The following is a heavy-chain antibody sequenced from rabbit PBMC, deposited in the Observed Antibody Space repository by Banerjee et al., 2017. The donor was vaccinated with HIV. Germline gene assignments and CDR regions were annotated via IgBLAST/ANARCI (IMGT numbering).Heavy chain of an antibody. CDR2: LYPIYGAT. J-gene: IGHJ4*01. D-gene: IGHD4-1*01. V-gene: IGHV1S43*01. CDR1: GNDFSAYA. Sequence: QQQLEESGGGLVKPEGSLTLTCKASGNDFSAYAISWVRQAPGKGLEWIAFLYPIYGATDYASWVNGRFTVSRSTSLNTVDLKMTSLTAADTATYFCAREESGWGGYFNLWGPGTLVTVS. CDR3: AREESGWGGYFNL.